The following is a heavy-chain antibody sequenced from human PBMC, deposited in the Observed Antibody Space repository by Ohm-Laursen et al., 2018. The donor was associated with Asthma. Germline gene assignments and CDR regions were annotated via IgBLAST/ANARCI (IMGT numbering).Heavy chain of an antibody. CDR3: ARDPEDPVPAAMRYYYYGMDV. V-gene: IGHV3-9*01. J-gene: IGHJ6*02. Sequence: RSLRLSCTASGFTFDDYAMHWVRQAPGKGLEWVSGISWNSGSIGYADSVKGRFTISRDNSKNTLYLQMNSLRAEDTAVYYCARDPEDPVPAAMRYYYYGMDVWGQGTTVTVSS. CDR1: GFTFDDYA. CDR2: ISWNSGSI. D-gene: IGHD2-2*01.